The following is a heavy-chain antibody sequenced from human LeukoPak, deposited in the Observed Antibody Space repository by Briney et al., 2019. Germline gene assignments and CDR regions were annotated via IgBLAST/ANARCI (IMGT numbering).Heavy chain of an antibody. CDR2: IYSSGST. Sequence: PSETLSLTCTVSRGSVSSGSYYWSWIRQPAGKGLEWIGRIYSSGSTNYNPSLKSRVTISLDTSKNQLSLKLSSVTAADTAVYYCASSVISDGRFFYYWGQGTLVTVSS. CDR1: RGSVSSGSYY. CDR3: ASSVISDGRFFYY. J-gene: IGHJ4*02. V-gene: IGHV4-61*02. D-gene: IGHD3-22*01.